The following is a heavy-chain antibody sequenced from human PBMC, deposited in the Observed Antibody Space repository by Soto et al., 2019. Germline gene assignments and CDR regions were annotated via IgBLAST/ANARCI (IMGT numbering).Heavy chain of an antibody. J-gene: IGHJ4*02. D-gene: IGHD2-2*01. CDR1: GYTLTALS. CDR3: ATDRFCTRTTCSNSFDY. Sequence: ASVKVSCKVSGYTLTALSMQWVRQAPGKGLEWMGGFSPADGETIYAQKFQGRVTMTEDTSTDTAYMELSSLRSEDTAVYYCATDRFCTRTTCSNSFDYWGQGALVTVSS. V-gene: IGHV1-24*01. CDR2: FSPADGET.